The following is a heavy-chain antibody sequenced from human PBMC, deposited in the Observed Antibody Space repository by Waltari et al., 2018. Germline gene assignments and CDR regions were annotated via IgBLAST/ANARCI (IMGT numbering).Heavy chain of an antibody. D-gene: IGHD1-7*01. V-gene: IGHV4-34*01. J-gene: IGHJ6*03. CDR1: GGSFSGYY. Sequence: QVQLQQWGAGLLKPSETLSLTCAVYGGSFSGYYWSWIRQPPGKGLEWIGEINHSGSTNYNPSLKSRVTISVDTSKNQVSLKLSSVTAADTAVYYCASVTGTLYYYYYMDVWGKGTTVTVSS. CDR2: INHSGST. CDR3: ASVTGTLYYYYYMDV.